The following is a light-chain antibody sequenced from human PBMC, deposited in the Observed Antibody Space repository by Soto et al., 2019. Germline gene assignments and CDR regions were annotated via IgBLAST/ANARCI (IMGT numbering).Light chain of an antibody. Sequence: EIVLTHSPATLSLSPGERATLSCRARESVSRFLAWYQQKPGQAPRLLIFDASDRATGISARFSGSGSGTDFTLTISSLEPEDFAVYYCQQRSDWPRTFGQGTKV. CDR1: ESVSRF. CDR3: QQRSDWPRT. J-gene: IGKJ1*01. CDR2: DAS. V-gene: IGKV3-11*01.